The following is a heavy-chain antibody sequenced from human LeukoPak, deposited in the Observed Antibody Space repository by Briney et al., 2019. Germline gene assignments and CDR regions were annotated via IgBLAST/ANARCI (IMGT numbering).Heavy chain of an antibody. J-gene: IGHJ3*02. D-gene: IGHD6-13*01. CDR1: GGSISSYY. CDR3: ARRSTLYDAFDI. CDR2: IYYSGSA. Sequence: SETLSLTCTVSGGSISSYYWSWIRRPPGKGLEWIGYIYYSGSANYNPSLKTRVTISVDTSKNQFSLKLSSATAADTAVYYCARRSTLYDAFDIWGQGTTVTVSS. V-gene: IGHV4-59*08.